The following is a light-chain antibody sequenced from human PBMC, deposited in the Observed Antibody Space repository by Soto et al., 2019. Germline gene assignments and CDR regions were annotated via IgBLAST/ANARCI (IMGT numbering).Light chain of an antibody. CDR2: GVT. CDR3: SSYTTSSTLE. J-gene: IGLJ2*01. V-gene: IGLV2-14*01. CDR1: SSDIGAYNY. Sequence: ASVSGSPGQSITISCTGTSSDIGAYNYVSWYQQHPGKTPKLMIYGVTNRPSGVSNRFSGSKSGSTASLTISGLQAEDEADYYCSSYTTSSTLEFGGGTKLTVL.